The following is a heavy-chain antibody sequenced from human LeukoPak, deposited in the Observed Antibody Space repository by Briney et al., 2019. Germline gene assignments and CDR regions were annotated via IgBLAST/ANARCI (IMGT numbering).Heavy chain of an antibody. CDR1: GFTVSSNY. D-gene: IGHD6-19*01. V-gene: IGHV3-53*01. J-gene: IGHJ4*02. CDR2: IYSGGST. CDR3: ARDLTSGIAVAGEGY. Sequence: SGGSLRLSCAASGFTVSSNYMSWVRQAPGKGLEWASVIYSGGSTYYADSVKGRFTISRDNSKNTLYLQMNSLRAEDTAVYYCARDLTSGIAVAGEGYWGQGTLVTVSS.